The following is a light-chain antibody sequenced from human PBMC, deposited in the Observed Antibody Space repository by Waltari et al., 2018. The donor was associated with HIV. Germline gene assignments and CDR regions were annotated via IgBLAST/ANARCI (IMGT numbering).Light chain of an antibody. V-gene: IGKV1-16*01. J-gene: IGKJ5*01. CDR3: QQYHSYPLT. Sequence: DIQMTQSPSSLPASVGDRVTITCRASQGINKYLAWFQQKPGKAPKYLIYAASSLQSGIPSRVSGSGSETDFTLTIDSLQPEDFATYYCQQYHSYPLTFGQGTRLETK. CDR2: AAS. CDR1: QGINKY.